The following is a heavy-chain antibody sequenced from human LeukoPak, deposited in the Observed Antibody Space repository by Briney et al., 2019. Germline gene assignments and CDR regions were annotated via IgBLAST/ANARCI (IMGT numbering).Heavy chain of an antibody. CDR1: GGSISTGAFS. CDR3: ARGGDGMGNGASFLDN. CDR2: IYSSGSS. V-gene: IGHV4-30-4*07. J-gene: IGHJ4*02. Sequence: TLSLTCVVSGGSISTGAFSWYWLRQPPGQGPEWIGYIYSSGSSYYNPSLQSRFIISVDTSKNQLSLRVTSVTAADTAVYYCARGGDGMGNGASFLDNWGQGTLVTVSS. D-gene: IGHD3-16*01.